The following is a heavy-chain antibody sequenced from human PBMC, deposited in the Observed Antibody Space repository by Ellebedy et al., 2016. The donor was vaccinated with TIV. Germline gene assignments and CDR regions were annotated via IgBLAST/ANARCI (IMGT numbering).Heavy chain of an antibody. Sequence: AASVKVSCKASGYTFTDYLMSWVRQAPGKGLEWVSGISGNGGSTYFPDSVKGRFTISRDNSKDTLFLQMNSLRAEDTAIYFCARDPVGVGPAFDVWGQGTMVTVSS. CDR1: GYTFTDYL. CDR3: ARDPVGVGPAFDV. CDR2: ISGNGGST. D-gene: IGHD4-23*01. J-gene: IGHJ3*01. V-gene: IGHV3-23*01.